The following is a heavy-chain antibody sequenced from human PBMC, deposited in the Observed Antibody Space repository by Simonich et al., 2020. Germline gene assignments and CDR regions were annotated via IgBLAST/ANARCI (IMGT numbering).Heavy chain of an antibody. Sequence: QVQLVQSGAEVKKPGASVKVSCKASGYTFTGYYMHWEGQAPGQGLEWRGLINTNSGGTNYAQKFQGRVTMTRDTSISTAYMELSRLRSDDTAVYYCARGGVQYYYYYMDVWGKGTTVTVSS. CDR3: ARGGVQYYYYYMDV. CDR1: GYTFTGYY. J-gene: IGHJ6*03. V-gene: IGHV1-2*02. CDR2: INTNSGGT. D-gene: IGHD3-3*01.